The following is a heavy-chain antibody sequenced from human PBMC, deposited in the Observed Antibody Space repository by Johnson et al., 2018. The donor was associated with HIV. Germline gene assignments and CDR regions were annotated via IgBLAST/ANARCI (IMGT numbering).Heavy chain of an antibody. D-gene: IGHD1-1*01. V-gene: IGHV3-7*03. CDR2: IKQDGSEK. CDR3: TTRTWSDAFDI. J-gene: IGHJ3*02. Sequence: VQLVESGGGLVKPGGSLRLSCAASGFTFSDYYMSWIRQAPGKGLEWVANIKQDGSEKYYVDSVKGRFTISRDNSRNTLYLQMNSLKTEDTAVYFCTTRTWSDAFDIWGRGTMVTVSS. CDR1: GFTFSDYY.